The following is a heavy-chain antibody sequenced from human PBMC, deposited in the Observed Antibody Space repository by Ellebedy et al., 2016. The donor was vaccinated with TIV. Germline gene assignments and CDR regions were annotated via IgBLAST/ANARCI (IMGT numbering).Heavy chain of an antibody. Sequence: GESLKISCAASGFTFTNTWMNWVRQAPGKGLEWVGRIKSKTDGGATDYAAVVKGRFIISGDDSKNTNYLQMNNLRAEDTALYYFAKNRAVGRGYPDYWGRGTLVTVSS. D-gene: IGHD3-22*01. V-gene: IGHV3-15*01. J-gene: IGHJ4*02. CDR2: IKSKTDGGAT. CDR3: AKNRAVGRGYPDY. CDR1: GFTFTNTW.